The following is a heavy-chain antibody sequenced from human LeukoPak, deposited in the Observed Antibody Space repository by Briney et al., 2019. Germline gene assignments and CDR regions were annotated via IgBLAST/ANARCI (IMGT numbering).Heavy chain of an antibody. V-gene: IGHV3-74*01. D-gene: IGHD6-13*01. Sequence: PGGSLRLSCEASGFTFSSYWMHWVRQAPGKGLVWVSRINSDESTTNYADSVKGRFTISRDNAKNTLYLQMDSLRAEDTAVYYCVRESGAGADYWGQGTLVTVSS. J-gene: IGHJ4*02. CDR2: INSDESTT. CDR3: VRESGAGADY. CDR1: GFTFSSYW.